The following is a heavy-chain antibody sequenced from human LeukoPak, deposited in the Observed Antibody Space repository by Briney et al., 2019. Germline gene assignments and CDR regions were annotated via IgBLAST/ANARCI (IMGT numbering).Heavy chain of an antibody. Sequence: GASVKVSCKASGYTFTGYYMHWVRQAPGQGLEWMGWISAYNGNTNYAQKLQGRVTMTTDTSTSTAYMELRSLRSDDTAVYYCAREVVTTDYYYMDVWGKGTTVTVSS. CDR3: AREVVTTDYYYMDV. J-gene: IGHJ6*03. CDR1: GYTFTGYY. D-gene: IGHD2-21*02. V-gene: IGHV1-18*04. CDR2: ISAYNGNT.